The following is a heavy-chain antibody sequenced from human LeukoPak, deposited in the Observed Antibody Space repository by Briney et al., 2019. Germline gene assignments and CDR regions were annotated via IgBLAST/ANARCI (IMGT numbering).Heavy chain of an antibody. V-gene: IGHV1-18*01. CDR3: ARAGLWFREYYYFDY. Sequence: ASVKVSCKASGYTFTSYGISWVRQAPGQGLEWMGWISAYNGNTNYAQKLQGRVTMTTDTSTSTAYMELRSLRSGDTAVYYCARAGLWFREYYYFDYWGQGTLVTVSS. J-gene: IGHJ4*02. CDR2: ISAYNGNT. CDR1: GYTFTSYG. D-gene: IGHD3-10*01.